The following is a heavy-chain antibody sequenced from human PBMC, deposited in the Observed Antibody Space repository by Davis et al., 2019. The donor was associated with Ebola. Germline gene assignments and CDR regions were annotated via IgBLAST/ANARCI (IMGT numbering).Heavy chain of an antibody. J-gene: IGHJ4*02. V-gene: IGHV4-61*01. CDR1: GASVSSGSYY. CDR2: NYQNGHT. Sequence: PSETLSLTCTVSGASVSSGSYYWTWIRQPPGKGLEWIGYGYNYQNGHTNYNPSLKSRVTISIEASKQQFSLRLTSVTAADTAIYYCARGARTDWFLKPCDSWGQGTLVTVSS. CDR3: ARGARTDWFLKPCDS. D-gene: IGHD3-9*01.